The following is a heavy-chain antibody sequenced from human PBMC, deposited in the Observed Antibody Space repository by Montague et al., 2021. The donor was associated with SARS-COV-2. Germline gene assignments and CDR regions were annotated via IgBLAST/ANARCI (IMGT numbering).Heavy chain of an antibody. V-gene: IGHV4-59*01. CDR3: ARDTGNLYDFWSTSYGMDV. CDR1: GGSISSYY. J-gene: IGHJ6*02. CDR2: IYYSGST. D-gene: IGHD3-3*01. Sequence: SETLSLTCTVSGGSISSYYWSWIRQPPGKGLEWIGYIYYSGSTNYNPSLKSRVTISVDTSKNQFSLKLSSVTAADTAVYYCARDTGNLYDFWSTSYGMDVWGQGTTVTVSS.